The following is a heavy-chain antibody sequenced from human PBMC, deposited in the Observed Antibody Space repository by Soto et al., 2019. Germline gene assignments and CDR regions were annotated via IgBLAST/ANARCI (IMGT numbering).Heavy chain of an antibody. J-gene: IGHJ4*02. D-gene: IGHD6-13*01. V-gene: IGHV3-30-3*01. Sequence: PGGSLRLSCAASGFTFSSYAMHWVRQAPGKGLEWVAVISYDGSNKYYADSVKGRFTISRDNSKNTLYLQMNSLRAEDTAVYYCAPTLYSSSWYDYWGQGTLVTVSS. CDR1: GFTFSSYA. CDR2: ISYDGSNK. CDR3: APTLYSSSWYDY.